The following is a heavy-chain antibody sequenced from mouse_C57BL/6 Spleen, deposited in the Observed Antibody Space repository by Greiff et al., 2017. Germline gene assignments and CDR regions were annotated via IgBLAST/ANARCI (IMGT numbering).Heavy chain of an antibody. CDR1: GYTFTDYN. D-gene: IGHD2-4*01. CDR2: INPNNGGT. J-gene: IGHJ4*01. Sequence: QLQQSGPELVKPGASVKMSCKASGYTFTDYNMHWVKQSHGKSLEWIGYINPNNGGTSYNQKFKGKATLTVNKSSSTAYMELRSLTSEDSAVYYCARTGSTMITSLYYYAMDYWGQGTSVTVSS. V-gene: IGHV1-22*01. CDR3: ARTGSTMITSLYYYAMDY.